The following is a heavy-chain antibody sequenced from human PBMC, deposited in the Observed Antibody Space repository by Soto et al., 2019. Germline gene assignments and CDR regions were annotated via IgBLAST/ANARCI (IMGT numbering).Heavy chain of an antibody. Sequence: QVQLVQSGVEVKKPGASVKVSCETSGYTFSTYGISWVRQAPGQGLEWMGWISTKTGYTNYAQSFQGRLALTTDTSTNTAYMELRSLRSDDTAVYYCARGVPGEKVLADVWGQGTMVTVSS. CDR1: GYTFSTYG. J-gene: IGHJ3*01. V-gene: IGHV1-18*01. D-gene: IGHD4-17*01. CDR3: ARGVPGEKVLADV. CDR2: ISTKTGYT.